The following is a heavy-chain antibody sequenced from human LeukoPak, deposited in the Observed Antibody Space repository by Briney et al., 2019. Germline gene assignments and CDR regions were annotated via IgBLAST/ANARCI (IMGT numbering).Heavy chain of an antibody. V-gene: IGHV3-23*01. CDR2: ISGSGGGT. J-gene: IGHJ4*02. CDR1: GFTFKTYA. CDR3: AKHPTVGTTTSLGNYYFDY. D-gene: IGHD4-23*01. Sequence: GGSLRLSCAASGFTFKTYAMSWVRQAPGKGLEWVSAISGSGGGTYYADSVKGRFTISRDNSKNTLFLQMNSLSAEDTAVYYCAKHPTVGTTTSLGNYYFDYWGQGTLVTVSS.